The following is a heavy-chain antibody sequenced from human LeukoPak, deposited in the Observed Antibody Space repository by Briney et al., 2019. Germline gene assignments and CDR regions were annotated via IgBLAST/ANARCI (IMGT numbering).Heavy chain of an antibody. CDR2: IRYDGSNK. Sequence: PGVSLRLSCAASGFTFSSYGMHWVRQAPGKGLEWVAFIRYDGSNKYYADSVKGRFTISRDNSKNTLYLQMNSLRAEDTAVYYCAKDRLEMIDDYWGQGTLVTVSS. CDR1: GFTFSSYG. D-gene: IGHD2-21*01. J-gene: IGHJ4*02. V-gene: IGHV3-30*02. CDR3: AKDRLEMIDDY.